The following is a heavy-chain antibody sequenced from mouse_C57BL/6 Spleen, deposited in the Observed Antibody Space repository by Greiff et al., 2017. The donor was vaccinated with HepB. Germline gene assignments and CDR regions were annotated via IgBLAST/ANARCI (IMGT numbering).Heavy chain of an antibody. D-gene: IGHD1-1*01. Sequence: QVQLQQPGAELVRPGSSVKLSCKASGYTFTSYWMHWVKQRPIQGLEWIGNIDPSDSETHYNQKFKDKATLTVDKSSSTAYMQLSSLTSEDSAVYYCARWDTVDGGAMDYWGQGTSVTVPS. CDR3: ARWDTVDGGAMDY. CDR2: IDPSDSET. J-gene: IGHJ4*01. V-gene: IGHV1-52*01. CDR1: GYTFTSYW.